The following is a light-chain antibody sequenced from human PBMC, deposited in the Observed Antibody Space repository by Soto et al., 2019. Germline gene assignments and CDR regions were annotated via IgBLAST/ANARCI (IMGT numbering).Light chain of an antibody. CDR2: GAS. J-gene: IGKJ2*01. Sequence: EIVLTQSPGTLSLSPGERATLSCRASQSVSSSYLAWYQHKPGQAPRLLIYGASNRATGIPDRFSGSGSGTDFTRTISSLEPEDLAVYYCQQYGSSLYTFGQGTQLEIK. CDR3: QQYGSSLYT. V-gene: IGKV3-20*01. CDR1: QSVSSSY.